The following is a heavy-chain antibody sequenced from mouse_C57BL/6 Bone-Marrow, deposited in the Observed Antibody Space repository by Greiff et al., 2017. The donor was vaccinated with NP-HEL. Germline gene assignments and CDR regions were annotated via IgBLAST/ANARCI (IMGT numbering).Heavy chain of an antibody. CDR3: ARRPDYYGSSFAY. J-gene: IGHJ3*01. Sequence: EVKLEESGGDLVKPGGSLKLSCAASGFTFSSYGMSWVRQTPDKRLEWVATISSGGSYTYYPDSVKGRFTISRDNAKNTLYLQMSSLKSEDTAMYYCARRPDYYGSSFAYWGQGTLVTVSA. CDR2: ISSGGSYT. V-gene: IGHV5-6*02. D-gene: IGHD1-1*01. CDR1: GFTFSSYG.